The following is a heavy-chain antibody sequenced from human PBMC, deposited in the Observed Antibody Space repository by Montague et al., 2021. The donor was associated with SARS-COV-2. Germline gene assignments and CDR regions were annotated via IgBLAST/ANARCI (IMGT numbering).Heavy chain of an antibody. CDR3: AGERRYCSGGSCYSGWFDP. D-gene: IGHD2-15*01. Sequence: SETLSLTCTVSGYSISSGYYWGWIRQPPGKGLEWIGSNYHSGSTYYNPPLTRGAIILVDTSKNPFSLKLSSVTAADTAVYYCAGERRYCSGGSCYSGWFDPWGQGTLVTVSS. CDR1: GYSISSGYY. V-gene: IGHV4-38-2*02. CDR2: NYHSGST. J-gene: IGHJ5*02.